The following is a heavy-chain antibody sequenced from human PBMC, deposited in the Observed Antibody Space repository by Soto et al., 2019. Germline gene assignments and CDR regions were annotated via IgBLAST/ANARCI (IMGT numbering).Heavy chain of an antibody. V-gene: IGHV1-69*06. Sequence: QVQLVQSGAEVKKPGSSVKVSYKASGGTFSSYAISWVRQAPGQGLEWMGGIIPIFGTANYAQKFQGRVTITADKPTSTAYMELSSLRSEDTAVYYCARAPGYYDSTPYGFDPWGQGTLVTVSS. D-gene: IGHD3-22*01. CDR1: GGTFSSYA. CDR3: ARAPGYYDSTPYGFDP. J-gene: IGHJ5*02. CDR2: IIPIFGTA.